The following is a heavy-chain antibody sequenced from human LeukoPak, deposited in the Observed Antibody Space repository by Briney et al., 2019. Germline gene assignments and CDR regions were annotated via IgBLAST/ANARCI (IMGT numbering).Heavy chain of an antibody. Sequence: GESLKISCKGSGYSFTSYWIGWVRQMPGKGLEWMGIIYPGDSDTRYSPSFQGQVTISADKSISTAYLQWSSLKASETAMYYCATHPYDFWSGRDGGYYYYYMDVWGKGTTVTVSS. CDR3: ATHPYDFWSGRDGGYYYYYMDV. CDR2: IYPGDSDT. V-gene: IGHV5-51*01. J-gene: IGHJ6*03. D-gene: IGHD3-3*01. CDR1: GYSFTSYW.